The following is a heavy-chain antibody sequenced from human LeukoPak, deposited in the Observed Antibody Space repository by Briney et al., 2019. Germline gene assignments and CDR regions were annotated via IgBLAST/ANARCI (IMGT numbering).Heavy chain of an antibody. CDR2: INQDGGEI. V-gene: IGHV3-7*03. J-gene: IGHJ2*01. CDR1: GFIFSRYW. CDR3: AIAQGGYFDL. Sequence: GGSLRLSCEASGFIFSRYWMNWVRQAPGRGLEWVANINQDGGEIHYVDSVKGRFTISRDNAKNSLYLQMNSLRAEDTAVYYCAIAQGGYFDLWGRGTLVTVSS.